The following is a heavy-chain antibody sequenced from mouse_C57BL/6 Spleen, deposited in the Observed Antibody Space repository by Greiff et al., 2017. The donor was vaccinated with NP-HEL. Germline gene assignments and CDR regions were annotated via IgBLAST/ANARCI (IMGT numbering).Heavy chain of an antibody. V-gene: IGHV1-42*01. CDR1: GYSFTGYY. CDR2: INPSTGGT. Sequence: EVQLQQSGPELVKPGASVKISCKASGYSFTGYYMNWVKQSPEKSLEWIGEINPSTGGTTYNQKFKAKATLTVDKSSSTAYMQLKSLTSEDSAVYYCARRYYYGSSWFAYWGQGTLVTVSA. J-gene: IGHJ3*01. CDR3: ARRYYYGSSWFAY. D-gene: IGHD1-1*01.